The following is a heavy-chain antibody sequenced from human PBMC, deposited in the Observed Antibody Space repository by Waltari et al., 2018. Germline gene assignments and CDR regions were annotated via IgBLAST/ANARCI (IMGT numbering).Heavy chain of an antibody. J-gene: IGHJ4*02. CDR2: FIPTLGIA. D-gene: IGHD1-26*01. CDR1: GGTFSSYT. V-gene: IGHV1-69*02. CDR3: AREKGGSSPFDY. Sequence: QVQLVQSGAEVKKPGSSVKVSCKASGGTFSSYTISWVRQAPGQGLEWMGRFIPTLGIASSPQKCQGRVTITADKSTSTAYMELSSLRSEDTAVYYCAREKGGSSPFDYWGQGTLVTVSS.